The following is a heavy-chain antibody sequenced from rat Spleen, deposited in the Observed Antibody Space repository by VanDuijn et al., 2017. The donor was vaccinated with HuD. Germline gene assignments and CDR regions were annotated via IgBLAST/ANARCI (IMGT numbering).Heavy chain of an antibody. CDR2: ITKDGGSL. J-gene: IGHJ2*01. CDR3: ARGYPDY. V-gene: IGHV5-31*01. Sequence: EVQLVESGGGLVQPGRSLKLSCVTSGFTFNYYWMTWIRQAPGKGLEWVASITKDGGSLFYRDSVKGRFTVSRDNVQNMLYLQMNTVRAEDTATYYCARGYPDYWGQGVMVTVSS. CDR1: GFTFNYYW. D-gene: IGHD2-7*01.